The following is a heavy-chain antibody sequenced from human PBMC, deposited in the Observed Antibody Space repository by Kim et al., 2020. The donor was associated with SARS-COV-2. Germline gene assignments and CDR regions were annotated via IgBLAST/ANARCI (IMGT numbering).Heavy chain of an antibody. Sequence: GGSLRLSCAASGFTFSSYWMSWVRQAPGKGLEWVANIKQDGSEKYYVDSVKGRFTISRDNAKNSLYLQMNSLRAEDTAVYYCATAVKWELLAWLSDYWGQGTLVTVSS. J-gene: IGHJ4*02. V-gene: IGHV3-7*01. CDR3: ATAVKWELLAWLSDY. D-gene: IGHD1-26*01. CDR1: GFTFSSYW. CDR2: IKQDGSEK.